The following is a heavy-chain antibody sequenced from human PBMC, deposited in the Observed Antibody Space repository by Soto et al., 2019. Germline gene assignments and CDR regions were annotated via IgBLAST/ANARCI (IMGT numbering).Heavy chain of an antibody. CDR2: ISSSSSYI. Sequence: GGSLRLSCAASGFTFSSYSMNWVRQAPGKGLEWVSSISSSSSYIYYADSVKGQFTISRDNAKNSLYLQMNSLRAEDTAVYYCARSAYYDFWSGYYGLSYYYYMDVWGKGTTVTVSS. D-gene: IGHD3-3*01. J-gene: IGHJ6*03. V-gene: IGHV3-21*01. CDR3: ARSAYYDFWSGYYGLSYYYYMDV. CDR1: GFTFSSYS.